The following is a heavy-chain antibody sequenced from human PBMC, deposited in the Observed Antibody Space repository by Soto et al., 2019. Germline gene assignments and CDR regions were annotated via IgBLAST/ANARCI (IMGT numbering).Heavy chain of an antibody. Sequence: GASVHVSCQASGFTFTSSAVQWVRQARGQRLEWIGWIVVGSGNTNYAQKFQERVTITRDMSTSTAYMEMSSLRSEDTAVYYCATAEVPATAFFDYWGQGTLVTVSS. CDR2: IVVGSGNT. D-gene: IGHD2-2*01. J-gene: IGHJ4*02. CDR3: ATAEVPATAFFDY. V-gene: IGHV1-58*01. CDR1: GFTFTSSA.